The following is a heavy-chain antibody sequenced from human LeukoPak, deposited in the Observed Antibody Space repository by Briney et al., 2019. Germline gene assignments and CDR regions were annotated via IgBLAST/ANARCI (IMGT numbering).Heavy chain of an antibody. J-gene: IGHJ4*02. V-gene: IGHV4-59*08. CDR2: ISDSGST. CDR1: GGSISSYY. CDR3: ARPSNYYDSSGSFDY. D-gene: IGHD3-22*01. Sequence: KPSETLSLTCTVSGGSISSYYWTWIWQPPGKGLEWIGYISDSGSTNYNPSLKSRVTISVDTSKKQFSLKLTSVTAADTAVYYCARPSNYYDSSGSFDYWGQGTLVTVSS.